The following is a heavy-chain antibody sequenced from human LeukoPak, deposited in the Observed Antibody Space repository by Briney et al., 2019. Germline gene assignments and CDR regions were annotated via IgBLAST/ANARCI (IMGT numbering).Heavy chain of an antibody. CDR2: ISSSSSTI. D-gene: IGHD3-3*01. V-gene: IGHV3-48*01. CDR1: GFTFSSYS. CDR3: ARDWTEAIPYYDFWSGYPNWFDP. J-gene: IGHJ5*02. Sequence: YPGGSLRLSCAASGFTFSSYSMNWVRQAPGKGLEWVSYISSSSSTIYYADSVKGRFTISRDNAKNSLYLQMNSLRAEDTAVYYCARDWTEAIPYYDFWSGYPNWFDPWGQGTLVTASS.